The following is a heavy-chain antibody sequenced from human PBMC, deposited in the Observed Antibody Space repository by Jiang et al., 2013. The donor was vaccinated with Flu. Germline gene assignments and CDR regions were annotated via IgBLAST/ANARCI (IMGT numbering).Heavy chain of an antibody. V-gene: IGHV6-1*01. Sequence: QTLSLTCAISGGSVSSNSAAWNWIRQSPSRGLEWLGRTYYRSKWSNDYAVSVKSRITINPDTSKNHFSLQLNSVTPEDTAVYYCARQRGGRSTSYYGMDVWGQGTTVTVSS. CDR1: GGSVSSNSAA. CDR3: ARQRGGRSTSYYGMDV. CDR2: TYYRSKWSN. D-gene: IGHD5-24*01. J-gene: IGHJ6*02.